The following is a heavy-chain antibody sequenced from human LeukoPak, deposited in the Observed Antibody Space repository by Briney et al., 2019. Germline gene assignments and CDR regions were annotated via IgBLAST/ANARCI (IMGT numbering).Heavy chain of an antibody. CDR1: GFAFSNYA. D-gene: IGHD6-13*01. V-gene: IGHV3-23*01. CDR3: AKAPRAVGTPIFEY. CDR2: ISGSGSGT. Sequence: PGGSLRLSCAASGFAFSNYAMSWVRQAPGKGLEWVSGISGSGSGTYYSDSVRGRFTISRDNSKSTLYLQMNTLRAEDTAVYYCAKAPRAVGTPIFEYWGQGTLVTVSS. J-gene: IGHJ4*02.